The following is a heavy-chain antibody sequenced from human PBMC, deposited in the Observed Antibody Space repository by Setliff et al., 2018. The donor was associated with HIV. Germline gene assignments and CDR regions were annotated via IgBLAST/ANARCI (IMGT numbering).Heavy chain of an antibody. J-gene: IGHJ4*02. D-gene: IGHD5-18*01. CDR1: YY. V-gene: IGHV3-11*01. Sequence: YYWGWIRQPPGKGLEWISYISRSGSSIYYADSVKGRFTISRDNAKNSLYLQMNSLRAEDTAVYYCARFGNTAMADYWGQGTLVTVSS. CDR3: ARFGNTAMADY. CDR2: ISRSGSSI.